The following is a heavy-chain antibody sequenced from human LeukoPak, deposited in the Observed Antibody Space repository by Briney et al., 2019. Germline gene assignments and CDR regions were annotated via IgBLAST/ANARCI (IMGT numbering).Heavy chain of an antibody. V-gene: IGHV3-30-3*01. CDR1: GFTFSSYA. CDR3: ARGSSGSPLAFDY. Sequence: GGSLRLSCAASGFTFSSYAMHWVRQAPGKGLEWVAVISYDGSNKYYADPVKGRFTISRDNSKNTLYLQMNSLRAEDTAVYYCARGSSGSPLAFDYWGQGTLVTVSS. J-gene: IGHJ4*02. D-gene: IGHD1-26*01. CDR2: ISYDGSNK.